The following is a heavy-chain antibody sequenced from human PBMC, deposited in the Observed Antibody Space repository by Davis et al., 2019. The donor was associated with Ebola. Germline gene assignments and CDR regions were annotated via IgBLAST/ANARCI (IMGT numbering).Heavy chain of an antibody. CDR3: ARDLIPLTWYYYDSSGYYPGGYFDY. CDR2: INTNTGNP. J-gene: IGHJ4*02. V-gene: IGHV7-4-1*02. D-gene: IGHD3-22*01. Sequence: ASVKVSCKASGYTFTSYAMNWVRQAPGQGLEWMGWINTNTGNPTYAQGFTGRFVFSLDTSVSTAYLQISSLKAEDTAVYYCARDLIPLTWYYYDSSGYYPGGYFDYWGQGTLVTVSS. CDR1: GYTFTSYA.